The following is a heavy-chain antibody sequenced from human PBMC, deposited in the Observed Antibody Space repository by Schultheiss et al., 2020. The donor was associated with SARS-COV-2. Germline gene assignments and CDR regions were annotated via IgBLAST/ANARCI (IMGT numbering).Heavy chain of an antibody. CDR2: ISAYNGNT. CDR1: GYTFTSYG. D-gene: IGHD6-19*01. Sequence: ASVKVSCKASGYTFTSYGISWVRQAPGQGLEWMGWISAYNGNTNYAQKLQGRVTMTRDTSTSTAYMELRSLRSDDTAVYYCAKYSGWPYGMDVWGQGTTVTVSS. J-gene: IGHJ6*02. CDR3: AKYSGWPYGMDV. V-gene: IGHV1-18*04.